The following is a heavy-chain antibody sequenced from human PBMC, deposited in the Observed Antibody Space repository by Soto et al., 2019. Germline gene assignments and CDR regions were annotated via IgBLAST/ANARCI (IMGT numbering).Heavy chain of an antibody. Sequence: QVQLVQSGAEVKKPGSSVKVACKVSGDTFSNYAINWVRQAPGQGLEWMGAIVPIFSTANYAQKFQGRVTITADEFTITAYMELSGLRSDDTATYYCARDTSAPATFREDASDIWGQGTLVTVSS. CDR3: ARDTSAPATFREDASDI. J-gene: IGHJ3*02. CDR1: GDTFSNYA. CDR2: IVPIFSTA. D-gene: IGHD2-15*01. V-gene: IGHV1-69*12.